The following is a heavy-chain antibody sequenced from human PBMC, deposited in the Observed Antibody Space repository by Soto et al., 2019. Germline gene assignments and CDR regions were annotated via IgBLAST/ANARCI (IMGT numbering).Heavy chain of an antibody. D-gene: IGHD6-13*01. CDR1: GFTFTSSA. CDR2: IVVGSGNT. V-gene: IGHV1-58*02. Sequence: MQLVQSGPEVKKPGTSVKVSCKASGFTFTSSAMQWVRQARGQRLEWIGWIVVGSGNTNYAQKFQERVTITRDMSTSTAYMELSSLRSEDTAVYYCAAGERYRSSWYVYYYYYGMDVWGQGTTVTVSS. CDR3: AAGERYRSSWYVYYYYYGMDV. J-gene: IGHJ6*02.